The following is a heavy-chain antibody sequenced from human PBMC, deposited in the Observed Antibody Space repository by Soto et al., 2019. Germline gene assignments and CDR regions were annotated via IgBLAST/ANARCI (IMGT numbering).Heavy chain of an antibody. J-gene: IGHJ6*02. V-gene: IGHV4-34*01. CDR1: GGSFSGYY. CDR3: ARGRKTTVTPYYYGMDV. CDR2: INHSGST. D-gene: IGHD4-17*01. Sequence: SETLSLTCAVYGGSFSGYYWSWIRQPPGKGLEWIGEINHSGSTNYNPSLKSRVTISVDTSKNQFSLKLSSVTAADTAVYYCARGRKTTVTPYYYGMDVWGQGTTVTVSS.